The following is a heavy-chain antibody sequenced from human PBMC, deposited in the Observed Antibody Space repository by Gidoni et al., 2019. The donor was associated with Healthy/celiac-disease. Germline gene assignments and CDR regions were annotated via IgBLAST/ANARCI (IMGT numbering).Heavy chain of an antibody. D-gene: IGHD2-2*01. CDR1: GGTFSSYA. Sequence: QVQLVQSGAEVKKPGSSVKVSCKASGGTFSSYALSWVRQAPGQGLEWMGGIIHIFGTANYAQKFQGRVTITADESTSTAYMELSSLRSEDTAVYYCASGFRVVVPAEEYYFDYWGQGTLVTVSS. V-gene: IGHV1-69*01. CDR3: ASGFRVVVPAEEYYFDY. J-gene: IGHJ4*02. CDR2: IIHIFGTA.